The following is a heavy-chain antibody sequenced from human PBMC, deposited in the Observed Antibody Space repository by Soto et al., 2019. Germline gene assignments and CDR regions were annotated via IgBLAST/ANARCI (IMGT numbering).Heavy chain of an antibody. CDR1: GFTFSNAW. CDR2: IKSKTDGGTT. CDR3: TTVEYYVLRYFDWSPSLAPLY. J-gene: IGHJ4*02. V-gene: IGHV3-15*07. D-gene: IGHD3-9*01. Sequence: PGGSLRLYCAASGFTFSNAWMNWVRQAPGKGLEWVGRIKSKTDGGTTDYAAPVKGRFTISRDDSKNTLYLQMNSLKTEDTAVYYCTTVEYYVLRYFDWSPSLAPLYWGQGTLVTVSS.